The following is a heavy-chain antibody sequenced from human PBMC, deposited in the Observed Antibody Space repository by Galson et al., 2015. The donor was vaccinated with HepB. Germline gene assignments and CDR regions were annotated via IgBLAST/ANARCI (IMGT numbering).Heavy chain of an antibody. CDR2: ISSSSSYI. CDR3: EAWIQLWFPSSTTEDY. V-gene: IGHV3-21*01. J-gene: IGHJ4*02. Sequence: SLRLSCAASGFTFSSYSMNWVRQAPGKGLEWVSSISSSSSYIYYADSVKGRFTISRDNAKNSLYLQMNSLRAEDTAVYYCEAWIQLWFPSSTTEDYWGQGTLVTVSS. D-gene: IGHD5-18*01. CDR1: GFTFSSYS.